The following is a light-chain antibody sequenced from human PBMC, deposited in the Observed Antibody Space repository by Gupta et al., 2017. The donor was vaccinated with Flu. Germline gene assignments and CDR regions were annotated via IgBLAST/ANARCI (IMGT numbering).Light chain of an antibody. CDR3: HSVTSHNIYV. CDR1: GSDVGDCDS. CDR2: NVS. V-gene: IGLV2-14*03. J-gene: IGLJ1*01. Sequence: SITTSCTGAGSDVGDCDSVSCVHPHPGEPHNLIVYNVSRRPAGVATRFSGSKSGNTASLTISVPTPEDAADYYFHSVTSHNIYVFGTGTKVTVL.